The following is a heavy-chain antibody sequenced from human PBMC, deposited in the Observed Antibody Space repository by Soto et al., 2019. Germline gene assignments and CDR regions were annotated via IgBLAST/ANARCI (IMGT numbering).Heavy chain of an antibody. D-gene: IGHD4-17*01. J-gene: IGHJ6*03. CDR1: GYTFTSYG. Sequence: GASVKVSCKASGYTFTSYGISWVRQAPGQGLEWMGWISAYNGNTNYAQKLQGRVTMTTDTSTSTAYMELRSLRSDDTAVYYCARPLSPTVTSLGYYYMDVWGKGTTVTVSS. V-gene: IGHV1-18*01. CDR2: ISAYNGNT. CDR3: ARPLSPTVTSLGYYYMDV.